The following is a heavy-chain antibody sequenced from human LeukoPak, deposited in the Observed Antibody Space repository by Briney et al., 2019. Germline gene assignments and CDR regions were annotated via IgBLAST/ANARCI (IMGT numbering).Heavy chain of an antibody. D-gene: IGHD3-9*01. CDR1: GFTFSAYE. CDR3: ARVMGRLVRTWYFDL. Sequence: GGSLRLSCAASGFTFSAYEMNWVRQAPGKGLEWVSYIGSSGSTVYYADSVKGRFTISRDNSKSTLYLQMNTLRAEDTAVYYCARVMGRLVRTWYFDLWGRGTLVTVSS. J-gene: IGHJ2*01. V-gene: IGHV3-48*03. CDR2: IGSSGSTV.